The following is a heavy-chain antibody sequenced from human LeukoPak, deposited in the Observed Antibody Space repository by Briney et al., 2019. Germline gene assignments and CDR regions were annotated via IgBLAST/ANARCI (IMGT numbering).Heavy chain of an antibody. Sequence: SETLSLTCTVSGGSISSGGYYWSWIRQHPGKGLEWIGYIYYSGSTYYNPSLKSRVTISVDTSKNQFSLRLSSVTAADTAVYYCARAPRYYYDSSGYYDYWGQGTLVTVSS. CDR2: IYYSGST. J-gene: IGHJ4*02. V-gene: IGHV4-31*03. CDR1: GGSISSGGYY. D-gene: IGHD3-22*01. CDR3: ARAPRYYYDSSGYYDY.